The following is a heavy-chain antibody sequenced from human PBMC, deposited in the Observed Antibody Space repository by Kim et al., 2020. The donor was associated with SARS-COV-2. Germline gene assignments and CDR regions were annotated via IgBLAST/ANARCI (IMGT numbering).Heavy chain of an antibody. CDR2: FDPEDGET. CDR1: GYTLTELS. Sequence: ASVKVSCKVSGYTLTELSMHWVRQAPGKGLEWMGGFDPEDGETIYAQKFQGRVTMTEDTSTDTAYMELSSLRSEDTAVYYCATDLGKYGSGSYYPSPFFDYWGQGTLVTVSS. V-gene: IGHV1-24*01. J-gene: IGHJ4*02. CDR3: ATDLGKYGSGSYYPSPFFDY. D-gene: IGHD3-10*01.